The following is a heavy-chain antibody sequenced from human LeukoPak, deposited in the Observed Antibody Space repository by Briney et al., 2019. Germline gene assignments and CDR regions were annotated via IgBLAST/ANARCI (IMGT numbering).Heavy chain of an antibody. V-gene: IGHV4-4*07. D-gene: IGHD1-26*01. J-gene: IGHJ4*02. CDR3: ARENTGSYREFDY. CDR2: IYTGGST. Sequence: SETLSLTCTVSGGSISSYYWSWIRQPAGKGLEWIGRIYTGGSTNYNPSLKSRVTMSVDSSNNQFSLKLSSVTAADTAVYYCARENTGSYREFDYWGQGTLVTVSS. CDR1: GGSISSYY.